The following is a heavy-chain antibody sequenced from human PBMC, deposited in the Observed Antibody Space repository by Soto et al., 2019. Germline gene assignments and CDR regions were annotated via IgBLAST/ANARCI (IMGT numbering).Heavy chain of an antibody. V-gene: IGHV3-72*01. CDR1: GFTPSDHF. CDR3: VTLQLSRWFY. J-gene: IGHJ1*01. CDR2: TKHKAASYTT. D-gene: IGHD5-18*01. Sequence: GGSLRLSCAASGFTPSDHFMEWVRQAPGKGLEWVGRTKHKAASYTTDYAASVNGRFTISRDDSKNSLYLQMNSLNTEDTAMYFCVTLQLSRWFYWCPGTLVTVSS.